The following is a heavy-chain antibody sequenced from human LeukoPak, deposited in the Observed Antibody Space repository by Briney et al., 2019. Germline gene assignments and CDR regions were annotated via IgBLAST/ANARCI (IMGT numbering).Heavy chain of an antibody. Sequence: SDTLSLTCTVSGGFMSSYYGNWMPQPPDKGLEWIGYFSYRGSTDYNPSLKSRVTILVDTSKNQYSLKLSSVNEADTAVYYCARAAYDISGYQTPNFDYWGLGTLVTVSS. V-gene: IGHV4-59*07. CDR3: ARAAYDISGYQTPNFDY. D-gene: IGHD3-22*01. J-gene: IGHJ4*02. CDR2: FSYRGST. CDR1: GGFMSSYY.